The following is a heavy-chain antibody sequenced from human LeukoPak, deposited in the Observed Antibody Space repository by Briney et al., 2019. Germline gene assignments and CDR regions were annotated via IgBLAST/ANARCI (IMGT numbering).Heavy chain of an antibody. V-gene: IGHV4-4*09. CDR3: ARLYGQAAADY. Sequence: SETLSLTCTVSGGSISSYYWSWIRQPPGKGLEWIGYIYTSGSTNYNPSLKSRVTISVETCKNQFSLKLSSVTAADTAVYYCARLYGQAAADYWGQGTLVTVSS. D-gene: IGHD6-13*01. CDR2: IYTSGST. J-gene: IGHJ4*02. CDR1: GGSISSYY.